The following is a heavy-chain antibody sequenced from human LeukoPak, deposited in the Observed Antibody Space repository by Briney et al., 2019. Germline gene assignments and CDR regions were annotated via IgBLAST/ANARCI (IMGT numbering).Heavy chain of an antibody. D-gene: IGHD6-13*01. J-gene: IGHJ4*02. Sequence: GGSLRLSCAASGFTFSSYSMNWVRQSPGKGLEWVSSISSSSSYIYYADSVKGRFTISRDNAKNSLYLQMNSLRAEDTAVYYCARLRYSSSWYDYWGQGTLVAVSS. V-gene: IGHV3-21*01. CDR3: ARLRYSSSWYDY. CDR1: GFTFSSYS. CDR2: ISSSSSYI.